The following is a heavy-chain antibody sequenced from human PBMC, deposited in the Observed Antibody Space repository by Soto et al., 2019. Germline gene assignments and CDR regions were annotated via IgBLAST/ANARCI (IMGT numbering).Heavy chain of an antibody. V-gene: IGHV3-23*01. CDR1: GFTFSSYA. Sequence: GGSQRLSYAASGFTFSSYAVSWVRQAPGKGLEWVSAISGSGGSTYYADSVKGRFTISRDNSKNTLYLQMNSLRAEDTAVYYCAKDPLPIVVVVAARWGQGTLVTVSS. D-gene: IGHD2-15*01. CDR3: AKDPLPIVVVVAAR. J-gene: IGHJ4*02. CDR2: ISGSGGST.